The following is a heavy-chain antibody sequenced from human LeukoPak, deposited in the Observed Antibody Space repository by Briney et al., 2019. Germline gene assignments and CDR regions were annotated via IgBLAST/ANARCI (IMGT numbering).Heavy chain of an antibody. CDR1: GFTFSSYG. D-gene: IGHD6-19*01. Sequence: GGSLRLSCAASGFTFSSYGMHWVRQAPGKGLEWVAFIRYGGSKKYYADSVKGRFTISRDNSNNTLYLQMSSLRAEDTAMYYCAKDQSGWYTFDYWGQGTLVTVSS. J-gene: IGHJ4*02. CDR3: AKDQSGWYTFDY. V-gene: IGHV3-30*02. CDR2: IRYGGSKK.